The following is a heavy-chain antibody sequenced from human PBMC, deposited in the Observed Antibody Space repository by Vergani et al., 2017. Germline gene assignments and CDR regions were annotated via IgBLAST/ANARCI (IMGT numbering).Heavy chain of an antibody. J-gene: IGHJ2*01. Sequence: QVQLVESGGGLVMPGGSLRLSCAASGFSFSDSYMSWIRQAPGKGLEWISYISSTGSVTFYADSLKGRVTISRDNSEGSLDLQMNSLRVDDTAIYYCAKHQQQLPIYWYFDLWGRGTLVTVSS. V-gene: IGHV3-11*01. CDR1: GFSFSDSY. D-gene: IGHD6-13*01. CDR3: AKHQQQLPIYWYFDL. CDR2: ISSTGSVT.